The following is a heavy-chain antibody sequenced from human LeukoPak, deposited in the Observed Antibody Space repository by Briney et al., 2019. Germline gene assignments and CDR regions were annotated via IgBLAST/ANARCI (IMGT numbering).Heavy chain of an antibody. CDR1: GYSISSGYY. J-gene: IGHJ4*02. CDR3: ARAKAMGSWSKVGSNCFDY. CDR2: FYHSGST. D-gene: IGHD3-10*01. V-gene: IGHV4-38-2*02. Sequence: PSETLSLPCTVSGYSISSGYYWGWLRPPPGKGLEWIGSFYHSGSTYYNPSLKSLDTISVDTSKNQFSLKLSCVTAADTAGYYCARAKAMGSWSKVGSNCFDYWGQGTLVTVSS.